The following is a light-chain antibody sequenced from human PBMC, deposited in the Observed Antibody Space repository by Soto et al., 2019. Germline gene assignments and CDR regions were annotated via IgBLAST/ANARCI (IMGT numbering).Light chain of an antibody. Sequence: ETVLTQSPGTLSLSPAERATLSCRASQTIRSNYLAWYRQTPGQAPRLLIYGASNRATGIADRFSGSGSGTDFTLIISRLEPEDFALYYCQQYGISPWTFGQGTKVEIK. CDR2: GAS. V-gene: IGKV3-20*01. CDR1: QTIRSNY. CDR3: QQYGISPWT. J-gene: IGKJ1*01.